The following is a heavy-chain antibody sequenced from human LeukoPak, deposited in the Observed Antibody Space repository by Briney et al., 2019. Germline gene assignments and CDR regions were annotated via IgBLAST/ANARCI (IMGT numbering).Heavy chain of an antibody. Sequence: PGGSLRLSCAASGFTFSSYWMHWVRQAPGKGLVWVSRINSDGSGTTYPDSVKGRFTISRDNAKNTLYLQMNSLRVEDTAVYYCASTFITMIDPYYFDYWGQGTLVTVSS. D-gene: IGHD3-22*01. CDR1: GFTFSSYW. J-gene: IGHJ4*02. CDR2: INSDGSGT. CDR3: ASTFITMIDPYYFDY. V-gene: IGHV3-74*01.